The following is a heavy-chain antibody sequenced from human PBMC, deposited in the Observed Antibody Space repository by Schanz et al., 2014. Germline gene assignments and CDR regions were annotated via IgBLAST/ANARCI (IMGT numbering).Heavy chain of an antibody. CDR1: GFTFSDYY. J-gene: IGHJ6*03. CDR2: IGYDGSEK. CDR3: ARDHQWLARYYMDV. V-gene: IGHV3-33*08. Sequence: QVYLVESGGDLVKPGGSLRLSCAASGFTFSDYYMAWIRQAPGKGLEWVANIGYDGSEKYYVDSVKGRFTISRDNPKKTLYLQMNSLRAEDTAVYYCARDHQWLARYYMDVWGKGTTVTVSS. D-gene: IGHD6-19*01.